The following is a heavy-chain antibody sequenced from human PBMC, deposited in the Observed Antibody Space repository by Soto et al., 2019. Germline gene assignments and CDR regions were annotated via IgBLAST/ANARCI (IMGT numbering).Heavy chain of an antibody. Sequence: GGSLRLSCAASGLTYSTYTMHWVRQAPGKGLEWVAVISYDGNNKFYAEYVKGRFTISRDNSKNTLYLQMNSLRAEDTAVYYCAKEGSSRGGAFDIWGQGTMVTVSS. V-gene: IGHV3-30-3*01. CDR3: AKEGSSRGGAFDI. CDR1: GLTYSTYT. D-gene: IGHD6-13*01. CDR2: ISYDGNNK. J-gene: IGHJ3*02.